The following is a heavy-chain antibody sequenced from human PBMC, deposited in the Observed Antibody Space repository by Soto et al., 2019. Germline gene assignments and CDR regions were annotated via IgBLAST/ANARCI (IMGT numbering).Heavy chain of an antibody. CDR3: ARDGHDGNNSWDY. Sequence: GGSLRLSCAASGFTFSRYSMNWVRQAPGKGLEWVSSISSSSTYIYYADSVKGRVTISRDNAKNSLYLQMNSLRAEDTAVYYCARDGHDGNNSWDYWGQGTLVTVYS. V-gene: IGHV3-21*01. CDR1: GFTFSRYS. J-gene: IGHJ4*02. CDR2: ISSSSTYI. D-gene: IGHD3-16*01.